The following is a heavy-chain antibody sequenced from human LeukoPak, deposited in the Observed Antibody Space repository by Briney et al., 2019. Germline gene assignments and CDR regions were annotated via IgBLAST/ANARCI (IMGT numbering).Heavy chain of an antibody. CDR3: ARAVGSGSFQTYYYYMDG. V-gene: IGHV4-4*07. Sequence: SETLSLTCTVSGGSISSYYWSWIRQPAGKGLEWIGRIYTSGSTNYNPSLKSRVTMSVDTSKNQFSLKLSSVTAADTAVYYCARAVGSGSFQTYYYYMDGWGKGTTVTISS. J-gene: IGHJ6*03. CDR2: IYTSGST. D-gene: IGHD3-10*01. CDR1: GGSISSYY.